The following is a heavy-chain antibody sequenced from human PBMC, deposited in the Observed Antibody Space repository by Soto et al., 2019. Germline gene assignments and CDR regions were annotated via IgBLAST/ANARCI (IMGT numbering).Heavy chain of an antibody. CDR3: ARGREYSFGYNWFDP. Sequence: QVQLVQSGAEVRKPGASVKLSCQTSGYPFTSYHMHWVRQAPGQGLEWMGVINPSEGRTRYSQKFQDRVTMTRDTSTSTVYMERSSLRSEDTATYFCARGREYSFGYNWFDPWGQGTLLTVSS. V-gene: IGHV1-46*01. D-gene: IGHD4-4*01. CDR1: GYPFTSYH. J-gene: IGHJ5*02. CDR2: INPSEGRT.